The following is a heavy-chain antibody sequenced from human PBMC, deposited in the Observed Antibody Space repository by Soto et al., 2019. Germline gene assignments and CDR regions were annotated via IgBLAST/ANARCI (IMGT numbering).Heavy chain of an antibody. Sequence: ASVKVSCKASGYTFTSYGISWVRQAPGQGLEWMGWISAYNGNTNYAQKLQGRVTMTTDTSTSTAYMELRSLRSDDTAVYYCARGGRVEMATRPTENFDYCGQGTLVTVSS. D-gene: IGHD5-12*01. CDR1: GYTFTSYG. CDR2: ISAYNGNT. CDR3: ARGGRVEMATRPTENFDY. V-gene: IGHV1-18*04. J-gene: IGHJ4*02.